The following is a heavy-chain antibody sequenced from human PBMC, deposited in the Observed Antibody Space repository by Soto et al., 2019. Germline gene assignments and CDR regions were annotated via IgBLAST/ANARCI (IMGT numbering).Heavy chain of an antibody. J-gene: IGHJ4*02. CDR3: ARDFYYDSSGYPDTLIY. D-gene: IGHD3-22*01. CDR2: IWYDGSNK. CDR1: GFTFSSYG. V-gene: IGHV3-33*01. Sequence: GGSLRLSCAASGFTFSSYGMHWVRQAPGKGLEWVAVIWYDGSNKYYADSVKGRFTISRDNSKNTLYLQMNSLRAEDTAVYYCARDFYYDSSGYPDTLIYWGQGTLVTVSS.